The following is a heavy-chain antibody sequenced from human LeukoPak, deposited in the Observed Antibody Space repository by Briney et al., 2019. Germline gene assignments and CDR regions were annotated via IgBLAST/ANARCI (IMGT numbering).Heavy chain of an antibody. D-gene: IGHD3-3*01. CDR1: GYSISSGYY. V-gene: IGHV4-38-2*02. Sequence: PSETLSLTCTVSGYSISSGYYWGWIRQPPGKGLEWIGEINHSGSTNYNPSLKSRVTISVDTSKNQFSLKLSSVTAADTAVYYCASEFWSGDPDYWGQGTLVTVSS. J-gene: IGHJ4*02. CDR3: ASEFWSGDPDY. CDR2: INHSGST.